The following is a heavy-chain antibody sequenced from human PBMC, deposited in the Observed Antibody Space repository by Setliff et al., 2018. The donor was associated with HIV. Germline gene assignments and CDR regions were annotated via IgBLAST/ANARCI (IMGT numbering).Heavy chain of an antibody. CDR1: GYTFTSYG. V-gene: IGHV1-18*01. CDR2: ISPYNGNT. Sequence: ASVKVSCKASGYTFTSYGISWVRQAPGQGLEWMGWISPYNGNTTYAQKFQGRATMTRDTSTSTVYMDLSSLRSEDTAMYYCARGWGGQDSNYYGMDVWGQGTTVTVSS. J-gene: IGHJ6*02. D-gene: IGHD3-16*01. CDR3: ARGWGGQDSNYYGMDV.